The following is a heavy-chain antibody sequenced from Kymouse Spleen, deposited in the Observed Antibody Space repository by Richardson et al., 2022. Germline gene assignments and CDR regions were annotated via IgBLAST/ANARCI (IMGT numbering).Heavy chain of an antibody. CDR3: ARGLWFGEFNWFDP. Sequence: QVQLQESGPGLVKPSQTLSLTCTVSGGSISSGGYYWSWIRQHPGKGLEWIGYIYYSGSTYYNPSLKSRVTISVDTSKNQFSLKLSSVTAADTAVYYCARGLWFGEFNWFDPWGQGTLVTVSS. CDR1: GGSISSGGYY. V-gene: IGHV4-31*03. CDR2: IYYSGST. D-gene: IGHD3-10*01. J-gene: IGHJ5*02.